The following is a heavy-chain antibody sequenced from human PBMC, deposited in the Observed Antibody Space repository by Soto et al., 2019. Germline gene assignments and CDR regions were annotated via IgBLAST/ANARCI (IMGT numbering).Heavy chain of an antibody. CDR3: ARDRTK. J-gene: IGHJ4*02. CDR1: GYTFTAYS. V-gene: IGHV1-3*01. Sequence: ASVTVSCKASGYTFTAYSIHWVRQAPGQRLEWMGWINAGNGNTEYSQKFQGRVTITRDTSASTAYMELSSLTSEDTAVYYCARDRTKWGQGNLVTV. CDR2: INAGNGNT. D-gene: IGHD1-1*01.